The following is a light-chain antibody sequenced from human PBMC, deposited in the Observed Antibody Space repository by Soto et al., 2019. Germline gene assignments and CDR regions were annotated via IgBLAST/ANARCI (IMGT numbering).Light chain of an antibody. J-gene: IGLJ1*01. Sequence: QSVLTQPPSASGTPGQRVTISCSGGSNKNGTNAVNWYQQLPGTAPKLLIYNNKQRPSGVPDRYSGSKTGTSAYMAISRIQXXXEADYYCAAWDDSLNGYVFGTGTXVT. CDR3: AAWDDSLNGYV. CDR2: NNK. V-gene: IGLV1-44*01. CDR1: SNKNGTNA.